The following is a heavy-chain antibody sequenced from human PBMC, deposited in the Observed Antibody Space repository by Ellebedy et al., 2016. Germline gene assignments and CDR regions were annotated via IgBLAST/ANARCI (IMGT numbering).Heavy chain of an antibody. J-gene: IGHJ6*02. CDR1: GYTFTSYG. CDR2: ISAYNGNT. D-gene: IGHD5-12*01. V-gene: IGHV1-18*01. CDR3: AREGGGYSGRGGGMDV. Sequence: ASVKVSXKASGYTFTSYGISWVRQAPGQGLEWMGWISAYNGNTNYAQKLQGRVTMITDTSTSTAYMELRSLRSEDTAVYYGAREGGGYSGRGGGMDVWGQGTTVTVSS.